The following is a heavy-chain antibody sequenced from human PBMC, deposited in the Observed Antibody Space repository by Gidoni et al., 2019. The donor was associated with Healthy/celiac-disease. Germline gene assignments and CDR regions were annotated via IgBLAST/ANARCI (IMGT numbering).Heavy chain of an antibody. CDR3: ARVGRSLVTAIYDY. J-gene: IGHJ4*02. CDR2: IIPILGIA. D-gene: IGHD2-21*02. Sequence: QVQLVQSGAEVKKPGSSVKASCKASGGTFSSYAISWVRQAPGQGLEWMGRIIPILGIANYAQKFQGRVTITADKSTSTAYMELSSLRSEDTAVYYCARVGRSLVTAIYDYWGQGTLVTVSS. CDR1: GGTFSSYA. V-gene: IGHV1-69*04.